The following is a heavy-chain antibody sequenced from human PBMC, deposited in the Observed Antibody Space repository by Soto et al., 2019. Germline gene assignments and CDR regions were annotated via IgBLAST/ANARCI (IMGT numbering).Heavy chain of an antibody. CDR3: ARLSTYYYYAMDV. Sequence: SETLSLTCAVYGGSFSGYYWSWIRQPPGKGLEWIGEINHSGSTNYNPSLKSRVTISVDTSKNQFSLKLSSVTAADTAVYYCARLSTYYYYAMDVWGQGTTVTVS. CDR2: INHSGST. J-gene: IGHJ6*02. V-gene: IGHV4-34*01. CDR1: GGSFSGYY.